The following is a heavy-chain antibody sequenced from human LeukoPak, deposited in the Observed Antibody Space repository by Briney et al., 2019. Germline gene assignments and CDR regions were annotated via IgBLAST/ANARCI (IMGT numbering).Heavy chain of an antibody. CDR2: IYYSGST. D-gene: IGHD3-10*01. J-gene: IGHJ5*02. Sequence: PSETLSLTCTVSGGSISSSSYYWGWIRQPPGKGLEWIGSIYYSGSTYYNPSLKSRVTISVDTSKNQFSLKLSSVTAADTAVYYCARGYGSGSYLYWFDPWGQGTLVTVSS. CDR1: GGSISSSSYY. CDR3: ARGYGSGSYLYWFDP. V-gene: IGHV4-39*07.